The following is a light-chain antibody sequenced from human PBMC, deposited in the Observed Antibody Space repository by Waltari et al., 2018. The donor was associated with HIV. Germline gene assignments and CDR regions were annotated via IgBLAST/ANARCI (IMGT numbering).Light chain of an antibody. CDR1: SSDVAGYNY. Sequence: QSALTQPRSVSGSPGQSVTISCTGTSSDVAGYNYVSWYQQHPGKAPKLMIYDDSKQPSGVPDRCSCSKSGNTASLTISGLQAEDEADYYCCSYAGSYTVYVFGTGTKVTVL. J-gene: IGLJ1*01. V-gene: IGLV2-11*01. CDR2: DDS. CDR3: CSYAGSYTVYV.